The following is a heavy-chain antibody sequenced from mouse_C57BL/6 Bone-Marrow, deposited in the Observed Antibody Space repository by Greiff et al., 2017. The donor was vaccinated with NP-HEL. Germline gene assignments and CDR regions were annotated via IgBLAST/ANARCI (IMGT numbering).Heavy chain of an antibody. D-gene: IGHD3-3*01. CDR2: INPSTGGT. CDR3: ARRGGRGYFDY. Sequence: VQLQQSGPELVKPGASVKISCKASGYSFTGYYMHWVKQSSEKSLEWIGEINPSTGGTSYNQKFKGKATLTVDKSSSTAYMQLKSLTSEDSAVYYGARRGGRGYFDYWGQGTTLTVSS. CDR1: GYSFTGYY. J-gene: IGHJ2*01. V-gene: IGHV1-43*01.